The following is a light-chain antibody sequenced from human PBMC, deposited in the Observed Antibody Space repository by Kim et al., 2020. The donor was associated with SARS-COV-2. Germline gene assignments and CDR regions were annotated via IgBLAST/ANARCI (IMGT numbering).Light chain of an antibody. CDR3: SSYTSNSTWV. CDR1: SSDVGSYDR. J-gene: IGLJ3*02. V-gene: IGLV2-18*02. CDR2: EVS. Sequence: GQSVTVSCTGTSSDVGSYDRVSWSQQPPGTAPKVMIYEVSNRPSGVPDRFSGSKSGNTASLTISGLQAEDEADYYCSSYTSNSTWVFGGGTQLTVL.